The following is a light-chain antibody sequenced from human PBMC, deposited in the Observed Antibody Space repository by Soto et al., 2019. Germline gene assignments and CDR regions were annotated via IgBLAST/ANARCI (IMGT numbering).Light chain of an antibody. CDR2: NTY. CDR1: SGSVPTYNY. J-gene: IGLJ3*02. CDR3: LLFMSGGISV. V-gene: IGLV8-61*01. Sequence: QAVVTQEPSFSVSPGGTVTLTCGLTSGSVPTYNYPSWYQQTPGQAPRTLIYNTYTRTAGVPDRFSGSILGNKAALTITGAQADDESDYYCLLFMSGGISVFGGGTKLTVL.